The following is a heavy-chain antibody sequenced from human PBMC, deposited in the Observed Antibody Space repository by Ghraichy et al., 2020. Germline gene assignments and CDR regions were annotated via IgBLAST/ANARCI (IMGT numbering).Heavy chain of an antibody. CDR1: GGSISSYY. CDR2: IYYSGST. V-gene: IGHV4-59*01. D-gene: IGHD6-19*01. Sequence: SETLSLTCTVSGGSISSYYWSWIRQPPGKGLEWIGYIYYSGSTNYNPSLKSRVTISVDTSKNQFSLKLSSVTAAETAVYYCARTPGSPLGSGWYADYYYYGMDVWGQGTTVTVSS. J-gene: IGHJ6*02. CDR3: ARTPGSPLGSGWYADYYYYGMDV.